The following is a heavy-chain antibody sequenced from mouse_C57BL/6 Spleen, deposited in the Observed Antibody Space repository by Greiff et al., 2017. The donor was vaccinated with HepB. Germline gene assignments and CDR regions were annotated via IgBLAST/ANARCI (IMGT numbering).Heavy chain of an antibody. V-gene: IGHV3-6*01. J-gene: IGHJ4*01. CDR3: ARGAEMDY. Sequence: EVQVVESGPGLVKPSQSLSLTCSVTGYSITSGYYWNWIRQFPGNKLEWMGYISYDGSNNYNPSLKNRISITRDTSKNQFFLKLNSVTTEDTATYYCARGAEMDYWGQGTSVTVSS. CDR2: ISYDGSN. D-gene: IGHD3-3*01. CDR1: GYSITSGYY.